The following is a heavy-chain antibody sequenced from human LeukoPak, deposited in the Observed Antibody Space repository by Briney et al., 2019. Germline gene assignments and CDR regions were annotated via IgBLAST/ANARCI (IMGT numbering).Heavy chain of an antibody. CDR2: ISGSGGST. D-gene: IGHD5-24*01. J-gene: IGHJ3*02. Sequence: GGSLRLSCAASGFTFSSYAMSWVRQAPGKGLEWVSVISGSGGSTDYADSVKGRFTISRDNSKNTLYLQMNSLRAEDTALYYCAKEGAASHGFDAFDIWGQGTMVTVSS. CDR3: AKEGAASHGFDAFDI. V-gene: IGHV3-23*01. CDR1: GFTFSSYA.